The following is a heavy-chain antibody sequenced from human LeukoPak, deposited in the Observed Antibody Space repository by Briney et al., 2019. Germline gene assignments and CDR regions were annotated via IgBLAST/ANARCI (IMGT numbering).Heavy chain of an antibody. CDR2: INAGNGNT. J-gene: IGHJ4*02. Sequence: ASVKVSCKASGYTFTSYAVHWVRQAPGQRLEWMGWINAGNGNTKYSQKFQGRVTITRDTSASTAYMELSSLRSEDTAVYYCAREPRVTDYYYDSSGYPDYWGQGTLVTVSS. CDR1: GYTFTSYA. V-gene: IGHV1-3*01. CDR3: AREPRVTDYYYDSSGYPDY. D-gene: IGHD3-22*01.